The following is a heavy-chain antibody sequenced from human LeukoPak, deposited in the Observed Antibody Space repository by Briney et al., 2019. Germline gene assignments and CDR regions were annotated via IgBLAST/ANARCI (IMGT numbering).Heavy chain of an antibody. Sequence: GASVKVSCKASGYTFTDYYMHWVRQAPGQGLEWMGWINPNSGGTNYAQKFQGRVTMTRDSSISTAYMDLSRLRSDDTAVYYCARDLGSTQYSSSANWFDPWGQGTLVTVSS. CDR2: INPNSGGT. V-gene: IGHV1-2*02. J-gene: IGHJ5*02. CDR3: ARDLGSTQYSSSANWFDP. CDR1: GYTFTDYY. D-gene: IGHD6-6*01.